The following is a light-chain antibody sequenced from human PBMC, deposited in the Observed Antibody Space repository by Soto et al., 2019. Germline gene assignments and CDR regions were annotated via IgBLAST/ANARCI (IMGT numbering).Light chain of an antibody. J-gene: IGKJ1*01. V-gene: IGKV1-5*03. Sequence: DIQMTQSPSALSGSVGDRVNITCRASQTISSWLAWYQQKPGKAPKLLIYKASTLKSGVPSRFSGSGSGTDFTLTISRLEPEDFAVYYCQQYGSSGTFGKGTKVDIK. CDR2: KAS. CDR1: QTISSW. CDR3: QQYGSSGT.